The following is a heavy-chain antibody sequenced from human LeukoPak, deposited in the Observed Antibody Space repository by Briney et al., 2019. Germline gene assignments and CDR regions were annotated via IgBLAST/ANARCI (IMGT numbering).Heavy chain of an antibody. CDR1: GYSFSNYY. J-gene: IGHJ6*02. CDR2: VSPSDSDT. CDR3: ARLPYYDFWSGYSIPPSYGMDV. V-gene: IGHV5-51*01. D-gene: IGHD3-3*01. Sequence: GESLKISCKGSGYSFSNYYLGWVRQMPGKGLEWMAIVSPSDSDTRYCPSFRGQVTISADKSISTVYLQWSSLEASDTAMYYCARLPYYDFWSGYSIPPSYGMDVWGQGTTVTVSS.